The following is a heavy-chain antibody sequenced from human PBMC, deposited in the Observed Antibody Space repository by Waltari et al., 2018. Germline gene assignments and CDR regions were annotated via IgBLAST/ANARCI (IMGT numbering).Heavy chain of an antibody. CDR1: GVTFSAYG. Sequence: QVQLVESGGGVVRPGGSLRLPCGALGVTFSAYGMHWVRQAPGKGLEWVSYIHHDEISKHYADSVKGRFTISRDNSKNTGYLHMDSLRAEDTALYYCSKDSDAFYIDYWGQGVLVTVSS. J-gene: IGHJ4*02. D-gene: IGHD2-2*01. V-gene: IGHV3-30*02. CDR2: IHHDEISK. CDR3: SKDSDAFYIDY.